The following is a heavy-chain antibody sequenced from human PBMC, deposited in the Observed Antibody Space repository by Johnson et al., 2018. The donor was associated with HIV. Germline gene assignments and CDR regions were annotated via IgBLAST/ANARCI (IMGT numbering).Heavy chain of an antibody. D-gene: IGHD4-23*01. CDR2: ISYDGSNK. Sequence: QVQLVESGGGVVQPGRSLRLSCAASGFTFSSYAMHWVRQAPGKGLEWVAVISYDGSNKHYAHSVKGRYSISRDNTKDTLSLQMNSLRVEDTAVYYCARGDWLTVVTSPDAFDMWGQGTMVTVSS. J-gene: IGHJ3*02. CDR1: GFTFSSYA. V-gene: IGHV3-30*04. CDR3: ARGDWLTVVTSPDAFDM.